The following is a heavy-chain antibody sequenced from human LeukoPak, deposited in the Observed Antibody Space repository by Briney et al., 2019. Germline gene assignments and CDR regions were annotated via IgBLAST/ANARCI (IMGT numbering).Heavy chain of an antibody. J-gene: IGHJ4*02. V-gene: IGHV4-59*08. D-gene: IGHD1-26*01. CDR1: GGSISNYY. CDR2: VYSTGST. CDR3: ARSAGRSFQIDY. Sequence: KPSETLSLTCTVSGGSISNYYWSWLRQPPGKGLEWIGYVYSTGSTKYNPSLKSRVTISVDTSKNQFSLSLSSVTAADTAMYYCARSAGRSFQIDYWGQGTLVTVSS.